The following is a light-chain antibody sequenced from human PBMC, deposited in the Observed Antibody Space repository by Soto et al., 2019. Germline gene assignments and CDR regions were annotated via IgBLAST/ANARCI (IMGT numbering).Light chain of an antibody. V-gene: IGKV3-20*01. CDR1: QSVSSTY. CDR3: PQYDNSIT. Sequence: EIVLTQSPDTLSLSPGETATLSCRASQSVSSTYLAWYHQKPGQAPRLLIFGASRRATGIPDRFSGSGSGTDFTLTISRLEPEDFAVYYCPQYDNSITFGQGTRLEIE. CDR2: GAS. J-gene: IGKJ5*01.